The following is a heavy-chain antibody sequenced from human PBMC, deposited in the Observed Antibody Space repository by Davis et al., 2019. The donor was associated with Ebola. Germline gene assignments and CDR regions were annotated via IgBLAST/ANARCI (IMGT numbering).Heavy chain of an antibody. CDR2: IYWNDDK. V-gene: IGHV2-5*01. CDR3: AQGYSYGYRFDY. CDR1: GFSLSTSGVG. Sequence: SGPTLVKPPQTLTLTCTFSGFSLSTSGVGVGWIRQPPGKALEWLALIYWNDDKRYSPSLKSRLTITKDTSKNQVVLTMTNMDPVDTATYYCAQGYSYGYRFDYWGQGTLVTVSS. D-gene: IGHD5-18*01. J-gene: IGHJ4*02.